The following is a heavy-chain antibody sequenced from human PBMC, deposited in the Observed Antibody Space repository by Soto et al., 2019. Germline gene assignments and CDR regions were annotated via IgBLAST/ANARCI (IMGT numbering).Heavy chain of an antibody. CDR2: ISYDANNR. D-gene: IGHD3-16*01. J-gene: IGHJ4*02. Sequence: PGGSLRLSCVVSGFDFRAYGMHWVRQAPGRGLEWVAFISYDANNRNYADSVKGRFTISRDNFKNTLFLQMSSLKDEDTALYYCATAFPMGAPFYFDYWGQGTLVTVSS. CDR1: GFDFRAYG. CDR3: ATAFPMGAPFYFDY. V-gene: IGHV3-30*03.